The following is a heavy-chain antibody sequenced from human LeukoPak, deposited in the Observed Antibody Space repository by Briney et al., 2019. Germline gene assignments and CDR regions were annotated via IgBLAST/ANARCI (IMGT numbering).Heavy chain of an antibody. CDR2: IYNGGNT. Sequence: SETLSLTCTVSGVSINTYYASWIRQAPGKGLEFIGLIYNGGNTNYNPSLKSRATISVDTSNNQFSLRLTSVTAADTAMYYCAAGPWELDFWGQGTLVTVSS. CDR1: GVSINTYY. J-gene: IGHJ4*02. V-gene: IGHV4-4*09. CDR3: AAGPWELDF. D-gene: IGHD1-26*01.